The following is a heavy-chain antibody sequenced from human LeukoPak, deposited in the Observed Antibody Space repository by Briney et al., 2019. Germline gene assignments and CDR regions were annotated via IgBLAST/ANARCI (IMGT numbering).Heavy chain of an antibody. V-gene: IGHV3-74*01. CDR1: GFTFSSYW. CDR2: VNSDGSST. CDR3: ARETSGSSDY. D-gene: IGHD3-22*01. Sequence: PGGSLRLSCAASGFTFSSYWMHWVRQAPGKGLVWVSRVNSDGSSTGYADSVKGRFTISRDNAKNTLYLQLNSLRAEDTALYYCARETSGSSDYWGQGTPVTVSS. J-gene: IGHJ4*02.